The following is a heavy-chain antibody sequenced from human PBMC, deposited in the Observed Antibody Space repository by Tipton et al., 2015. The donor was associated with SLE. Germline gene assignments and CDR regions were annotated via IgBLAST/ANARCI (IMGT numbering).Heavy chain of an antibody. V-gene: IGHV4-59*01. D-gene: IGHD4-11*01. J-gene: IGHJ4*02. CDR2: ISYSGST. Sequence: TLSLTCTVSGGSISSYYWSWIRQPPGKGLEWIGYISYSGSTNYNPSLKSRVTISVDTSKNQFSLKLSSVTAADTAVYYCARWAGPTVNFDYWGQGTLVTVSS. CDR1: GGSISSYY. CDR3: ARWAGPTVNFDY.